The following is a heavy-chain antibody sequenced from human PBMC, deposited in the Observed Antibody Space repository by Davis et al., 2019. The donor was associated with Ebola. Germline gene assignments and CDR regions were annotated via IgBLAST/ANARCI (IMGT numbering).Heavy chain of an antibody. CDR2: HGTSGDT. CDR3: TRLRQDDTEAYYYFGLDV. J-gene: IGHJ6*04. D-gene: IGHD4-17*01. Sequence: GGSLRLSCAASGFIFRSYVMSWVRQAPGKGLEWVSTHGTSGDTYYADSVKGRFTISRDNSKNTLYLQMNNLKDEDTAVYYCTRLRQDDTEAYYYFGLDVWGKGTTVTVSS. V-gene: IGHV3-23*01. CDR1: GFIFRSYV.